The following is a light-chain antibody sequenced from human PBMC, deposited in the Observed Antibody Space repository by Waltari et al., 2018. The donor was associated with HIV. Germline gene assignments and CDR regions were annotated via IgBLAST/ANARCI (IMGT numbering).Light chain of an antibody. Sequence: DIVVTQTPLFLSVTPGQPASLSCKSSPSLLYPDGKTYLYWYLQKAGQSPQLLIYEASNRFSGVPDRFSGSGSGTDFTLNISRVEAEDVGVYYCVQSINFWTFGQGTRVEMK. CDR2: EAS. CDR1: PSLLYPDGKTY. CDR3: VQSINFWT. V-gene: IGKV2D-29*02. J-gene: IGKJ1*01.